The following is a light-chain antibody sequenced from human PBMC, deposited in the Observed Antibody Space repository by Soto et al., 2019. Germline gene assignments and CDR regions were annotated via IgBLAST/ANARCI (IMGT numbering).Light chain of an antibody. CDR2: GTN. J-gene: IGLJ2*01. CDR1: SSNIGRNS. CDR3: AAWDDNLNGL. V-gene: IGLV1-44*01. Sequence: QSVLTQPPSASGTPGQRVTIFCSGSSSNIGRNSVNWFRHFPGTAPKLLIYGTNHRPPGVPDRFSGSKSGTSASLAISGLQSEDEGDYYCAAWDDNLNGLFGGGTKLTVL.